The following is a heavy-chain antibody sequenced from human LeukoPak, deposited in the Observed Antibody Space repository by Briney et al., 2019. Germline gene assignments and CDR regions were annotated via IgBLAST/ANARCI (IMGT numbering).Heavy chain of an antibody. V-gene: IGHV4-39*01. CDR2: IYYSGST. CDR1: GGSISSSSYY. J-gene: IGHJ4*02. D-gene: IGHD3-10*01. Sequence: SSETLSLTCTVSGGSISSSSYYWGWIRQPPGKGLEWIGSIYYSGSTYYNPSLKSRVTISVDTSKNQFSLKLSSVTAADTAVYYCARTVNYGSGRVVDYWGQGTLVTVSS. CDR3: ARTVNYGSGRVVDY.